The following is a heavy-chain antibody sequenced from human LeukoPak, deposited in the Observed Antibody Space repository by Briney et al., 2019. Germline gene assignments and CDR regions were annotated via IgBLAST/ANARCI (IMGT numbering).Heavy chain of an antibody. Sequence: ASVKVSCKASGYTFTSYDINWVRQATGQGLEWMGWMNPNSGNTGYAQKFQGRVTMTRNTSISTAYMELSSLRSDDTAVYYCARAGIAVAGTIDYWGQGTLVTVSS. J-gene: IGHJ4*02. D-gene: IGHD6-19*01. CDR2: MNPNSGNT. CDR3: ARAGIAVAGTIDY. CDR1: GYTFTSYD. V-gene: IGHV1-8*01.